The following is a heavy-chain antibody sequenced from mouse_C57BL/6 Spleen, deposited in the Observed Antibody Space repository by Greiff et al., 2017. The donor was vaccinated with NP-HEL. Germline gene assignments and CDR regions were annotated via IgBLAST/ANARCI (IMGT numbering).Heavy chain of an antibody. CDR2: INPGSGGT. V-gene: IGHV1-54*01. CDR1: GYAFTNYL. Sequence: VQLQQSGAELVRPGTSVKVSCKASGYAFTNYLIEWVKQRPGQGLEWIGVINPGSGGTNYNEKFKGKATLTADKSSSTAYIQLSSLTSEDSAVYFCARNYGSSYTFAYWGQGTLVTVSA. D-gene: IGHD1-1*01. J-gene: IGHJ3*01. CDR3: ARNYGSSYTFAY.